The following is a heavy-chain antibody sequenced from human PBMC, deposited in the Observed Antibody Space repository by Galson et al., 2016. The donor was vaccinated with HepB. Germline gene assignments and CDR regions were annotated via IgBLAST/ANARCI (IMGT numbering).Heavy chain of an antibody. CDR1: GFTFNNNG. V-gene: IGHV3-23*01. Sequence: SLRLSCALSGFTFNNNGISWVRQAPGRGLEWMSVIRDLDGTTHYGASAKGRFTISRDTSKTTVYLQMNSLRPEDTATYYCARLPWNSSIDRLWGQGTMVTVST. J-gene: IGHJ3*01. CDR2: IRDLDGTT. D-gene: IGHD2/OR15-2a*01. CDR3: ARLPWNSSIDRL.